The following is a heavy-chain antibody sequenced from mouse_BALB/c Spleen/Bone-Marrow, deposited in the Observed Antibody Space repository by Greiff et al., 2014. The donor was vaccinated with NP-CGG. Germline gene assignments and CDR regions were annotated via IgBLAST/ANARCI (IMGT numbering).Heavy chain of an antibody. D-gene: IGHD1-1*01. CDR1: GDSITSGY. CDR2: ISYSGST. CDR3: ARGGGSSYNYAMDY. V-gene: IGHV3-8*02. J-gene: IGHJ4*01. Sequence: VQLQQSGPSLVKPSQTLPLTCSVTGDSITSGYWNWIRKFPGNKLEYMGYISYSGSTYYNPSLKSRISITRDTSKNQYYLQLNSGTTEDTATYYCARGGGSSYNYAMDYWGQGTSVTVSS.